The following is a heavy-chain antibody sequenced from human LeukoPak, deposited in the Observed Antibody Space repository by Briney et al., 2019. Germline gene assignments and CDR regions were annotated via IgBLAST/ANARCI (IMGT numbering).Heavy chain of an antibody. Sequence: SGGSLRLSCAASGFPFTSYSMNWVRQAPGRGLEWVSSISSSSSFIYYADSVKGRFTITRDNAKNSLYLQMNSLRAEDTAVYYCAKAGIGGSSLYYFDYWGQGTLVTVSS. D-gene: IGHD6-6*01. CDR2: ISSSSSFI. J-gene: IGHJ4*02. V-gene: IGHV3-21*04. CDR1: GFPFTSYS. CDR3: AKAGIGGSSLYYFDY.